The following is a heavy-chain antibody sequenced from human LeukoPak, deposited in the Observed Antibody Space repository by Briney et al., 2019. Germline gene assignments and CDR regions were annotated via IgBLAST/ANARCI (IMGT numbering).Heavy chain of an antibody. Sequence: SVKVSRKASGYTFTSYGISWVRQAPGQGLEWMGGIIPIFGTANYAQKFQGRVTITTAESTSTAYMELSSLRSEDTAVYYCARDGWNGYYYMDVWGKGTTVTVSS. J-gene: IGHJ6*03. CDR1: GYTFTSYG. D-gene: IGHD2-8*01. V-gene: IGHV1-69*05. CDR2: IIPIFGTA. CDR3: ARDGWNGYYYMDV.